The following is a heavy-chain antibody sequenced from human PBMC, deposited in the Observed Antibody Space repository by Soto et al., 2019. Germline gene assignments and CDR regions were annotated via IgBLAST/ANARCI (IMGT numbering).Heavy chain of an antibody. Sequence: QVQLVESGGGVVQPGRSLRLSCAASGFTFSSYGMHWVRQAPGKGLEWVAVISYDGSNKYYADSVKGRFTISRDNSKNTLYMQMNSLGGEDTAVYYCAKDTYSGPLDYWGQGTLVTVSS. J-gene: IGHJ4*02. CDR3: AKDTYSGPLDY. CDR1: GFTFSSYG. CDR2: ISYDGSNK. V-gene: IGHV3-30*18. D-gene: IGHD2-15*01.